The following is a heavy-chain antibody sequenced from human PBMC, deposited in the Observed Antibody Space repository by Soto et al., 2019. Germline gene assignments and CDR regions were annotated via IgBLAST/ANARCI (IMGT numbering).Heavy chain of an antibody. CDR3: AKDSSGFWSGYYIPTHYYGMDV. CDR1: GFTFSSYG. Sequence: QVQLVESGGGVVQPGRSLRLSCAASGFTFSSYGMHWVRQAPGKGLEWVAVISYDGSNKYYADSVKGRFTISRDNSKNTLYLQMNSLRAEDTAVYYCAKDSSGFWSGYYIPTHYYGMDVWGQGTTVTVSS. J-gene: IGHJ6*02. D-gene: IGHD3-3*01. V-gene: IGHV3-30*18. CDR2: ISYDGSNK.